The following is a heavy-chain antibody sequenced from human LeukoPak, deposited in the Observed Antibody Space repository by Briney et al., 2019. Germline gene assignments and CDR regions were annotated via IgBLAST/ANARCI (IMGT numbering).Heavy chain of an antibody. J-gene: IGHJ4*02. CDR1: GGTFSSYA. D-gene: IGHD4-17*01. V-gene: IGHV1-69*04. Sequence: GSSVKVSCKASGGTFSSYAISWVRQAPGQGLEWMGRIIPILGIANYAQKFQGRVTITADKSTSTAYMELSSLRSEDTAVYYCAREPGYGDCFDYWGQGTLVTASS. CDR3: AREPGYGDCFDY. CDR2: IIPILGIA.